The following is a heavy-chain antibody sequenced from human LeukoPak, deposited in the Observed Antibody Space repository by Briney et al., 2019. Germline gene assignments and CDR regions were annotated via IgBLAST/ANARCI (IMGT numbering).Heavy chain of an antibody. V-gene: IGHV3-66*01. CDR2: IYSGGST. CDR3: ARNTYYYDSSGYSDY. J-gene: IGHJ4*02. D-gene: IGHD3-22*01. Sequence: GGSLRLSCAASGFTVSSNYMSWVRQAPGKGLEWISVIYSGGSTYYADSVKGRFTISRDNSKNTLYLQMNSLRAEDTAVYYCARNTYYYDSSGYSDYWGQGTLVTVSS. CDR1: GFTVSSNY.